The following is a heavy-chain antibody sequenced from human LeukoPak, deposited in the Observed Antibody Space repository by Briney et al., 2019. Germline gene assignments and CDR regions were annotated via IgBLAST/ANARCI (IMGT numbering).Heavy chain of an antibody. Sequence: SETLSLTCTVSGGSISSYYRSWLRQPAGKGLEWIGRVYTSGNANYNPSLKSRVTMSLDTSKNQFSLKLNSVTAADTAVYYCAGLGGYCTNAVCYSTFDIWGQGTMVTVSS. CDR2: VYTSGNA. J-gene: IGHJ3*02. CDR3: AGLGGYCTNAVCYSTFDI. D-gene: IGHD2-8*01. CDR1: GGSISSYY. V-gene: IGHV4-4*07.